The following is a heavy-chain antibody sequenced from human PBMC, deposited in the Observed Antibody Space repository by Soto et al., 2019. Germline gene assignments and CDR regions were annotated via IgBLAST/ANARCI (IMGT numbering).Heavy chain of an antibody. CDR1: GFTFSSYS. V-gene: IGHV3-48*02. J-gene: IGHJ4*02. D-gene: IGHD3-10*01. Sequence: GESLKISCAASGFTFSSYSMNWVRQAPGKGLEWVSYISSSSSTIYYADSVKGRFTISRDNAKNSLYLQMNSLRDEDTAVYYCAREGAVLLWFGESNPTFDYWGQGTLVTVSS. CDR3: AREGAVLLWFGESNPTFDY. CDR2: ISSSSSTI.